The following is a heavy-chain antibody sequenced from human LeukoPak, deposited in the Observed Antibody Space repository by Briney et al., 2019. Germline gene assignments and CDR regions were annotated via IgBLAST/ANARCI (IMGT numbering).Heavy chain of an antibody. D-gene: IGHD6-6*01. CDR2: ISGSGGST. CDR1: GFTFSSYA. CDR3: AKDPSEYSSSSVRSKDYYYYYYMDV. Sequence: GGSLRLSCAASGFTFSSYAMSWVRQAPGKGPEWVSAISGSGGSTYYADSVKGRFTISRDNSKNTLYLQMNSLRAEDTAVYYCAKDPSEYSSSSVRSKDYYYYYYMDVWGKGTTVTVSS. V-gene: IGHV3-23*01. J-gene: IGHJ6*03.